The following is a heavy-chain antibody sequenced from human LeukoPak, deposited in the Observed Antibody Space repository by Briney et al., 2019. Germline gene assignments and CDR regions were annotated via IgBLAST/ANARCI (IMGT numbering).Heavy chain of an antibody. V-gene: IGHV4-59*01. J-gene: IGHJ4*02. D-gene: IGHD3-16*01. Sequence: SETLSLTCTVSGVSISSYYWSWLRQPPGKGLEWIGHIYYSGSTTYNPSLKSRVTISVDTSKNQFSLNLSSVTAADTAVYYCARGFGSSDYWGQGTLVTVSS. CDR3: ARGFGSSDY. CDR1: GVSISSYY. CDR2: IYYSGST.